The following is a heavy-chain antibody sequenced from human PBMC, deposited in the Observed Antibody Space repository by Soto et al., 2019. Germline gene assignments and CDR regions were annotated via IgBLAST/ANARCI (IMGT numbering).Heavy chain of an antibody. Sequence: ASVKVSCKASGYSFSSFGISWVRQAPGQGLEWVGWVSVPNGDTGSAQNFQGRVTVTTDTSTSTAYLEVGSLRSDDTAVYYCARTCRSGGSCYLEYWGEGTLVTVSS. CDR3: ARTCRSGGSCYLEY. CDR1: GYSFSSFG. CDR2: VSVPNGDT. J-gene: IGHJ4*02. D-gene: IGHD2-15*01. V-gene: IGHV1-18*01.